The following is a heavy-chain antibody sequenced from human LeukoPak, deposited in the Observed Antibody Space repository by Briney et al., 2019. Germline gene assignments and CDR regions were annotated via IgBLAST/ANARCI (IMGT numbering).Heavy chain of an antibody. J-gene: IGHJ4*02. D-gene: IGHD6-19*01. CDR1: GGSISSYY. V-gene: IGHV4-4*07. CDR2: IYTSGST. Sequence: PSETLSLTCTVSGGSISSYYWSWIRQPAGKGLEWTGRIYTSGSTNYNPSLKSRVTMSVDTSKNQFSLKLSSVTAADTAVYYCAGIAVAGQTYYYFDYWGQGTLVTVSS. CDR3: AGIAVAGQTYYYFDY.